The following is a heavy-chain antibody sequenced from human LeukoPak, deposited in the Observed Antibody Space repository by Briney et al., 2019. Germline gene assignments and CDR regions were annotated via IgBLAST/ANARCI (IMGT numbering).Heavy chain of an antibody. J-gene: IGHJ4*02. CDR2: IYPGDSDT. Sequence: GESLKISGMGSGYSFTSYWIGWVRQMPGKGLEWMGIIYPGDSDTRYSPSFQGQVTISADKSISTAYLQWSSLKASDTAMYYCARLGRYGYQAARYHETPEDSSSYADYWGQGTLVTVSS. CDR3: ARLGRYGYQAARYHETPEDSSSYADY. V-gene: IGHV5-51*01. D-gene: IGHD6-13*01. CDR1: GYSFTSYW.